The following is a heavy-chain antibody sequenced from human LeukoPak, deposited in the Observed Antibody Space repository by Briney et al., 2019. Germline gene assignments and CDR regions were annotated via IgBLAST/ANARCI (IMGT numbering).Heavy chain of an antibody. CDR1: GGSISSGGYY. V-gene: IGHV4-61*08. CDR3: ARRMARSPGSAAFDI. D-gene: IGHD2-15*01. Sequence: SQTLSLTCTVSGGSISSGGYYWSWIRQPPGKGLEWIGYIYYSGSTNYNPSLESRVTISVDTSKNQFSLKLSSVTAADTAVYYCARRMARSPGSAAFDIRGQGTMVTVSS. J-gene: IGHJ3*02. CDR2: IYYSGST.